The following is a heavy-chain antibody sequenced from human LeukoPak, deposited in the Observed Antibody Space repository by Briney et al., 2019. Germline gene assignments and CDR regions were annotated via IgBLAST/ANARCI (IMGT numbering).Heavy chain of an antibody. Sequence: PSETLSLTCAVHGGSLSGYYWSWIRQPPGKGLEWIGDINHSGNTNYNPSLKNRGTISEDTSNNQFSLKLSSVTAADTAVYYCARGTVVRMTVAGTLPRPNYYMDVWGEGTTVTVSS. D-gene: IGHD6-19*01. J-gene: IGHJ6*03. CDR3: ARGTVVRMTVAGTLPRPNYYMDV. CDR1: GGSLSGYY. CDR2: INHSGNT. V-gene: IGHV4-34*01.